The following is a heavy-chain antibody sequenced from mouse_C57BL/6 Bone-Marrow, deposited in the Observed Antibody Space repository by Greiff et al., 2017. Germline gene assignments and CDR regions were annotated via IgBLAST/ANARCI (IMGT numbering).Heavy chain of an antibody. V-gene: IGHV14-4*01. CDR1: GFNIKDDY. CDR3: TTSGSGY. J-gene: IGHJ2*01. CDR2: LDPENGDT. Sequence: VQLQQPGAELVRPGASVKLSCTASGFNIKDDYMHWVKQRPEQGLEWIGWLDPENGDTEYASKFQGKATITADTSSNTAYLQLSSLTSEDTAVYYCTTSGSGYWGQGTTLTVSS. D-gene: IGHD1-1*01.